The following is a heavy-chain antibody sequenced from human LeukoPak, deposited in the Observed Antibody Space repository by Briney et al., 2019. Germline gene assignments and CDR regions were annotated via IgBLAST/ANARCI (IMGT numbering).Heavy chain of an antibody. CDR3: AKERHYYDSSGPETGY. CDR1: GFTFSSSA. V-gene: IGHV3-23*01. J-gene: IGHJ4*02. Sequence: GGSLRLSCAASGFTFSSSAMSWVRQAPGKGLEWVSAISGSGGSTYYADSVKGRFTISRDNSKNTLYLQMNSLRAEDTAVYYCAKERHYYDSSGPETGYWGQGTLVTVSS. CDR2: ISGSGGST. D-gene: IGHD3-22*01.